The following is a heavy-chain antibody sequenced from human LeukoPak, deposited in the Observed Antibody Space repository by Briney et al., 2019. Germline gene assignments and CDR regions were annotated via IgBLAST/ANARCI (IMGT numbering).Heavy chain of an antibody. J-gene: IGHJ4*02. D-gene: IGHD1-26*01. CDR1: GYYLPSYW. CDR2: FYPGDSDT. V-gene: IGHV5-51*01. Sequence: KPGESLKISFKGSGYYLPSYWIGWVRQMPGKGLGWMGIFYPGDSDTRYRPSFQGQVTFSADKSVTTAYLHWSSLKASDTGMYYCARRGSGSYSHYDYWGQGTLVTVSS. CDR3: ARRGSGSYSHYDY.